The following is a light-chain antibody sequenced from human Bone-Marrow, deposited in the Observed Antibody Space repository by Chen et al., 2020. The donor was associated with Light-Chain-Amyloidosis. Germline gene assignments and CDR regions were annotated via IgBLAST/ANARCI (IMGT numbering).Light chain of an antibody. CDR1: NIGSTS. Sequence: YVLTQPSSVSVAPGQTATIACGGNNIGSTSVHWYQQTPGHAPLLVVYDDSDRPSGIPVRLSGSNSGNTATLTISRVEAGDEADYYCQVWDRSSDRPVFGGGTKLTVL. J-gene: IGLJ3*02. CDR3: QVWDRSSDRPV. V-gene: IGLV3-21*02. CDR2: DDS.